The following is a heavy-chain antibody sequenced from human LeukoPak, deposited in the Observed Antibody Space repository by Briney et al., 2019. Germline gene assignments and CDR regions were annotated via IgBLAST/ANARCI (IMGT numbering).Heavy chain of an antibody. D-gene: IGHD2-21*01. J-gene: IGHJ5*02. CDR1: GFTFSSYA. CDR2: IKEDGSEK. Sequence: GGSLRLSCAASGFTFSSYAMSWVRQAPGKGLEWLANIKEDGSEKYYVDSVKGRFTISRDNAKNSLYLQMNSLRVEDAAVYYCARDRISAISRGWFDPWGQGTLVTVSS. V-gene: IGHV3-7*01. CDR3: ARDRISAISRGWFDP.